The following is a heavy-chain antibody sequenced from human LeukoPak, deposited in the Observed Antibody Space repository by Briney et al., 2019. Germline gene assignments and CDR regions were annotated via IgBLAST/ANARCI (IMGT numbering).Heavy chain of an antibody. CDR2: ISSSSSYI. D-gene: IGHD3-3*01. J-gene: IGHJ6*02. V-gene: IGHV3-21*04. Sequence: GGSLRLSCAASGFTFSSYSMNWVRQAPGKGLEWVSSISSSSSYIYYADSVKGRFTISRDNAKNSLYLQMNSLRAEDTAVYYCARTLRFFRFLDVWGQGTTVTVSS. CDR1: GFTFSSYS. CDR3: ARTLRFFRFLDV.